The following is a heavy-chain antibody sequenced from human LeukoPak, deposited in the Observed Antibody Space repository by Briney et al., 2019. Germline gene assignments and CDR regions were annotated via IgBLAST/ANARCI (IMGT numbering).Heavy chain of an antibody. D-gene: IGHD1-26*01. CDR1: GFTFSSYS. CDR2: IDTSSSTI. J-gene: IGHJ4*02. Sequence: LSGGSLRLSCAASGFTFSSYSMSWVRQAPGKGLEWVSYIDTSSSTIYYADSVKGRFTISRDNAKNSLYLQMKSLRAEDTTVYYCARDMGYSGSWPGYFDYWGQGVLVTVSS. CDR3: ARDMGYSGSWPGYFDY. V-gene: IGHV3-48*04.